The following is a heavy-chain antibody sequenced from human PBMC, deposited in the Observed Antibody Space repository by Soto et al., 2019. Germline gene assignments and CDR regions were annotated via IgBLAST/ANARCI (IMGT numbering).Heavy chain of an antibody. V-gene: IGHV3-11*01. Sequence: GGSLRLSCAASGFTFSDYYMSWIRQAPGKGLEWVSYISSSGSTIYYADSVKGRFTISRDNAKNSLYLQMNSLRAEDTAAYYCASGWNDVGSRTFDYWGKGTLVTVSS. CDR1: GFTFSDYY. CDR3: ASGWNDVGSRTFDY. D-gene: IGHD1-1*01. J-gene: IGHJ4*02. CDR2: ISSSGSTI.